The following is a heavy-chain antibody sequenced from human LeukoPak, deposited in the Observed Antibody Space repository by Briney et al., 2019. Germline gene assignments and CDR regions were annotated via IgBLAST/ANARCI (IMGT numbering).Heavy chain of an antibody. Sequence: GASVKVSCKASGYTFTSYGISWVRQAPGQGLEWMGWISAYNGNTNYAQKLQGRVTMTTDTSTSTAYMELRSLRSDDTAVYYCASPLGAAGTHYYYYYGMDVWGQGTTVTVS. V-gene: IGHV1-18*01. CDR1: GYTFTSYG. CDR3: ASPLGAAGTHYYYYYGMDV. D-gene: IGHD6-13*01. CDR2: ISAYNGNT. J-gene: IGHJ6*02.